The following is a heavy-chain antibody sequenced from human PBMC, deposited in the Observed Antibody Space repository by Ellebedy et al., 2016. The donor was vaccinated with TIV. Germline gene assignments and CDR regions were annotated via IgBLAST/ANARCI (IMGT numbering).Heavy chain of an antibody. Sequence: SETLSLTCTVSGDSISSSSYYWVWIRQPPGKGPEWIGSINYTGRTYYNPSLKSRVTISVDTSKNQFSLKLSSVTAADTAVYYCVVGRRYYDSSGYSHYYFDYWGQGTLVTVSS. D-gene: IGHD3-22*01. CDR1: GDSISSSSYY. J-gene: IGHJ4*02. CDR3: VVGRRYYDSSGYSHYYFDY. CDR2: INYTGRT. V-gene: IGHV4-39*07.